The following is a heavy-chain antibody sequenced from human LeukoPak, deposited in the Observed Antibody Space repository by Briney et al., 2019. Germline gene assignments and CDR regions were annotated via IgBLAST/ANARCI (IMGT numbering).Heavy chain of an antibody. CDR1: GFTFSSYS. Sequence: GGSLRLSCAASGFTFSSYSMNWVRQAPGKGLEWVSSISSSSSYIYYADSVKGRFTISRDNAKNSLYLQMNSLRAEDTAVYYCARDAVDFWSGYNIDYWGQGTPVTVSS. J-gene: IGHJ4*02. V-gene: IGHV3-21*01. D-gene: IGHD3-3*01. CDR3: ARDAVDFWSGYNIDY. CDR2: ISSSSSYI.